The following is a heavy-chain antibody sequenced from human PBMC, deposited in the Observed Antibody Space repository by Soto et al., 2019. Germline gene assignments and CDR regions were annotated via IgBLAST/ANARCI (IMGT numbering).Heavy chain of an antibody. D-gene: IGHD3-3*01. J-gene: IGHJ6*02. CDR3: ARDQKAFYDCWTGYSETEDYYGLDI. V-gene: IGHV1-2*04. Sequence: GASVKVSCKASGYTFTGDYLHWVRQAPGQGLEWMGWINPNSGGTNYAQKFQDWVTMTRDTSISTAYMELRRLRSDDTAVYYCARDQKAFYDCWTGYSETEDYYGLDIWGQGTTVTVSS. CDR1: GYTFTGDY. CDR2: INPNSGGT.